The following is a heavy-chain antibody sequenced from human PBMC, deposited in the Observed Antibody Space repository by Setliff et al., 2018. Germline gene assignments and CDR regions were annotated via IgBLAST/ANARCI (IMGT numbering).Heavy chain of an antibody. Sequence: GESLKISCKGSGYSFTSYWIGWVRQMPGKGLEWMGIIFPGDSDTRYSPSFQGQVTISADKSISTAYLQWRSLKASDTAMYYCARRRYYDSSGYYYFDYWGQGTLVTVSS. V-gene: IGHV5-51*01. D-gene: IGHD3-22*01. J-gene: IGHJ4*02. CDR3: ARRRYYDSSGYYYFDY. CDR2: IFPGDSDT. CDR1: GYSFTSYW.